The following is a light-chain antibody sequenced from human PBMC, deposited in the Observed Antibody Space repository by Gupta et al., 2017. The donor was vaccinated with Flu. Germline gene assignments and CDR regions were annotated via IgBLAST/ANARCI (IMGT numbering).Light chain of an antibody. J-gene: IGKJ2*01. CDR2: GAS. CDR3: QHGNI. Sequence: EIVLTQSPVTLSLSPGERATLSCRASQSVSTYLAWYQHKPGQAPRLLIYGASNRATGIPARFSGSGSGTDFARTIGSIETEDFGVDDGQHGNIFGQGTKMEIK. V-gene: IGKV3-11*01. CDR1: QSVSTY.